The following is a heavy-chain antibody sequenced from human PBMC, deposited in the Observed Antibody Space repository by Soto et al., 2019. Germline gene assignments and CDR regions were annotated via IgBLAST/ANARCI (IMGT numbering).Heavy chain of an antibody. CDR3: AREGDYSNYFDY. V-gene: IGHV3-30*04. CDR2: ISYDGSSK. CDR1: HFSFSSSP. D-gene: IGHD4-4*01. J-gene: IGHJ4*02. Sequence: QVQLVESGGDAVQPGRSLRLSCAASHFSFSSSPMNWVRQAPGKGLEWVATISYDGSSKYYAESVEGRFTVSRDNSKNTLFLQVNSLRVEDTAVYYCAREGDYSNYFDYWGQGTLVTVSS.